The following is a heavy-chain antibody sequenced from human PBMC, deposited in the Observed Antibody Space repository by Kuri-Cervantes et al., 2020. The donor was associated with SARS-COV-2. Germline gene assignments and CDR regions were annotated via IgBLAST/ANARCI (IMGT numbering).Heavy chain of an antibody. J-gene: IGHJ6*03. CDR2: IYYSGST. Sequence: GSLRLSCAVSGYSISSGYYWGWIRQPPGKGLEWIGSIYYSGSTYYNPSLKSRVTISVDTSKNQFSLKLSSVTAADTAVYYCARQRGRYYYYYMDVWGKGTTVTVSS. CDR3: ARQRGRYYYYYMDV. D-gene: IGHD6-25*01. CDR1: GYSISSGYY. V-gene: IGHV4-38-2*01.